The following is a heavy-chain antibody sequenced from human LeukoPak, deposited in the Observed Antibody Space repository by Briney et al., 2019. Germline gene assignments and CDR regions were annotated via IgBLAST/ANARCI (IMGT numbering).Heavy chain of an antibody. J-gene: IGHJ4*02. D-gene: IGHD6-13*01. CDR3: TREAAAGIDY. CDR1: GFTFSTYW. V-gene: IGHV3-7*01. Sequence: GGSLRLSCAASGFTFSTYWMSWVRQAPGKGLEWVANIKQDGSEKYYLDSVKGRFTISRDNAKSSLYLQMNSLRAEDTAVYFCTREAAAGIDYWGQGTLVTVSS. CDR2: IKQDGSEK.